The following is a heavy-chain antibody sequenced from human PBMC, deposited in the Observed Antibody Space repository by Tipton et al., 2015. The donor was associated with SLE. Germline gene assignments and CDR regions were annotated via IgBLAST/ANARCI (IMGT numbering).Heavy chain of an antibody. D-gene: IGHD6-19*01. V-gene: IGHV4-39*07. J-gene: IGHJ4*02. CDR2: IYCSGTS. CDR3: ARLRSDWQMTDYYFDD. CDR1: GGSISSSSYS. Sequence: TLSLTCTVSGGSISSSSYSWGWIRQPPGKGLEWIGNIYCSGTSYYNPSLQSRVIISVDTSKNQFSLKLSSVTAADTAFYYCARLRSDWQMTDYYFDDWGQRTLVTVSS.